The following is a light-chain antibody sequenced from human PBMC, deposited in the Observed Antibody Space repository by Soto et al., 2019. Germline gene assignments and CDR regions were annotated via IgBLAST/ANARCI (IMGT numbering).Light chain of an antibody. Sequence: DIQMTQSPPTLSASVGDRVTITCRASQPSSSWLAWYHQKPGKAPKLLIYDASNLESGVPSRFSGSGSGTEFTPTISSMKPEDFGNDYCQQYENYSTIGEGTKVEIK. CDR2: DAS. V-gene: IGKV1-5*01. J-gene: IGKJ1*01. CDR1: QPSSSW. CDR3: QQYENYST.